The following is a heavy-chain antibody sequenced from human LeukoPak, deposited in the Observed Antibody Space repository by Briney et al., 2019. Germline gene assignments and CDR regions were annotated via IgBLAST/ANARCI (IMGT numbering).Heavy chain of an antibody. Sequence: GRSLRLSCAASGFTFSSYGMHWVRQAPGKGLEWGAVIWYDGSNKYYADSVKGRFAISRDNSKNTLYLQMNSLRAEDTAVYYCARDGYCSGGSCSGPFDYWGQGTLVTVSS. D-gene: IGHD2-15*01. J-gene: IGHJ4*02. CDR1: GFTFSSYG. V-gene: IGHV3-33*01. CDR3: ARDGYCSGGSCSGPFDY. CDR2: IWYDGSNK.